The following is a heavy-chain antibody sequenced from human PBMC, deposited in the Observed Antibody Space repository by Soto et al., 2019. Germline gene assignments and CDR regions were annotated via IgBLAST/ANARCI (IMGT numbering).Heavy chain of an antibody. Sequence: GASVKVSCKASGGTFSSYAISWVRQAPGQGLEWMGGIIPIFGTANYAQKFQGRVTITADESTSTAYMELSSLRSEDTAVYYCARSEVGEQWLEFFDYWGQGTLVTVSS. V-gene: IGHV1-69*13. CDR3: ARSEVGEQWLEFFDY. CDR2: IIPIFGTA. J-gene: IGHJ4*02. CDR1: GGTFSSYA. D-gene: IGHD6-19*01.